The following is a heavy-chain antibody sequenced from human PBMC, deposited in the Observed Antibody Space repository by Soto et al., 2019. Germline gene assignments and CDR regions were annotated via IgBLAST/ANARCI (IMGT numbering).Heavy chain of an antibody. Sequence: SGPTLVNPTQTLTLTCTFSGFSLSSIGVGVGWIRQPPGKALEWLGILYWDDDKHYSPSLKSRISIAKDTSKDQVVLTLTNMDPVDTATYYCAHTIVVVPTAHGAFDVWGQGTMVTVSS. J-gene: IGHJ3*01. CDR3: AHTIVVVPTAHGAFDV. CDR2: LYWDDDK. D-gene: IGHD2-2*01. V-gene: IGHV2-5*02. CDR1: GFSLSSIGVG.